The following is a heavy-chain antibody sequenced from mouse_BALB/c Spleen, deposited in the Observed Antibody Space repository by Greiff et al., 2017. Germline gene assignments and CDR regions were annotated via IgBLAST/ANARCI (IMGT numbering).Heavy chain of an antibody. CDR3: ARSRDYGSSYGFAY. J-gene: IGHJ3*01. Sequence: VQLKESGPSLVKPSQTLSLTCSVTGDSITSGYWNWIRKFPGNKLEYMGYISYSGSTYYNPSLKSRISITRDTSKNQYYLQLNSVTTEDTATYYCARSRDYGSSYGFAYWGQGTLDTVSA. V-gene: IGHV3-8*02. CDR2: ISYSGST. CDR1: GDSITSGY. D-gene: IGHD1-1*01.